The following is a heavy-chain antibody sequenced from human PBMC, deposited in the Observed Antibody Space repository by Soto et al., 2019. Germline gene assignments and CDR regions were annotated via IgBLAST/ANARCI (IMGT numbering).Heavy chain of an antibody. J-gene: IGHJ4*02. CDR2: ISAGGST. Sequence: GSLRLSCTASGFTFSDYAMSWVRQPPGKGLEWVSVISAGGSTYYADSVKGRFTVSRANSKNTLYLQMNSLRAEDTAVYYCANVPIWCSSTSCYTEGFDYWGQGTLVTVSS. CDR1: GFTFSDYA. D-gene: IGHD2-2*02. V-gene: IGHV3-23*01. CDR3: ANVPIWCSSTSCYTEGFDY.